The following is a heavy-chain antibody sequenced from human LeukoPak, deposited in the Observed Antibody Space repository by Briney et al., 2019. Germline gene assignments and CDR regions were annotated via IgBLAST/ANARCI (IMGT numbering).Heavy chain of an antibody. Sequence: GGSLRLSCAASGFSFSGYSMNWVRQAPGKGLEWVSSISSSTSYIYYADSVKGRFTISTDNAKNSLFLQMNSLIPEDTAVYFCARSIEVAGTSWFDPWGQGTLVTVSS. CDR1: GFSFSGYS. D-gene: IGHD6-19*01. V-gene: IGHV3-21*01. CDR2: ISSSTSYI. J-gene: IGHJ5*02. CDR3: ARSIEVAGTSWFDP.